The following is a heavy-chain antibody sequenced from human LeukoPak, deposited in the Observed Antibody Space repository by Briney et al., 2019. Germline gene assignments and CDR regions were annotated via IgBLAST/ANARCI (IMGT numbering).Heavy chain of an antibody. V-gene: IGHV3-53*01. J-gene: IGHJ4*02. CDR1: GFTVSSNS. Sequence: PGGSLRLSCTVSGFTVSSNSMSWVRQAPGKGLEWVSFIYSGTIHYSDSVRGRFTISRDTSKNMVFLQMNSLRVEDTAVYYCARGIDYWGRGTLVTVSS. CDR3: ARGIDY. CDR2: IYSGTI.